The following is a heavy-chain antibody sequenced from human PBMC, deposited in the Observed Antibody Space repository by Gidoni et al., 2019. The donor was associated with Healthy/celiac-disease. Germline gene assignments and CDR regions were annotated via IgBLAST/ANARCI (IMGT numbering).Heavy chain of an antibody. J-gene: IGHJ4*02. D-gene: IGHD3-22*01. Sequence: QLQLQESGPGLVKPSETPSPTCTVSGSYISRSSSYWGWIRQPPGKGLELIGSIDYSGSTYSNPSLKSRVTISVDTSKNQFSLKLRSVTAADTAVYYCAIHTYEQRFDYWGQGTLVTVSS. CDR1: GSYISRSSSY. V-gene: IGHV4-39*01. CDR3: AIHTYEQRFDY. CDR2: IDYSGST.